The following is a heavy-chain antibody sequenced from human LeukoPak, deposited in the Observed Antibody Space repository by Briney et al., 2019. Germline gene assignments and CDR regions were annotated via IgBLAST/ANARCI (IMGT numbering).Heavy chain of an antibody. CDR1: GGSFSGYY. V-gene: IGHV4-34*01. CDR2: INHSGST. Sequence: SETLSLTCAVYGGSFSGYYWSWIRQPPGKGLEWIGEINHSGSTNYNPSLKSRVTISVDTSKNQFSLKLSSVTAADTAVYYCAREGSGWYVWFDPWGQGTLVTVSS. D-gene: IGHD6-19*01. J-gene: IGHJ5*02. CDR3: AREGSGWYVWFDP.